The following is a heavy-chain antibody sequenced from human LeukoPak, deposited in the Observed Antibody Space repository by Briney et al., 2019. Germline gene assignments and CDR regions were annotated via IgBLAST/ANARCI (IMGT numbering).Heavy chain of an antibody. D-gene: IGHD5-24*01. J-gene: IGHJ4*02. V-gene: IGHV4-59*01. CDR2: IQYSGSS. CDR3: ARGKRWLQSPFDY. Sequence: PSETLSLTCTVSGGAISSYYWSWIRQPPGKGLEWIGYIQYSGSSNSNSSLKSRVTISVDTSQNHFSLKVSSVTAADTAVYYCARGKRWLQSPFDYWGQGTLVTVSS. CDR1: GGAISSYY.